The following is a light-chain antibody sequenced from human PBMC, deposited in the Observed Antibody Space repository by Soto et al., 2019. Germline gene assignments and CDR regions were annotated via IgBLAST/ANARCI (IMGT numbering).Light chain of an antibody. J-gene: IGLJ1*01. Sequence: QSALTQPRSVSGSXXXXXXXXXXXTSSDVGGYDYVSWYQHHPGTAPKLMIYDVSMRPSGVPDRFSGSKSGSTASLTISGLQAEDEGDYYCCSYAGSYTFYVFGTGTKVTVL. CDR1: SSDVGGYDY. CDR3: CSYAGSYTFYV. CDR2: DVS. V-gene: IGLV2-11*01.